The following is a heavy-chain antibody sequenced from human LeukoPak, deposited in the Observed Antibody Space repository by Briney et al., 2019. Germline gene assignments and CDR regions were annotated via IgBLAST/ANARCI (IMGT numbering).Heavy chain of an antibody. Sequence: ASVKVSCKVSGYTLTELSMHWVRQAPGKGLEWMGGFDPEDGETIYAQKFQGRVTMTEDTSTDTAYMELSSLRAEDTAVYYCARLVPDYYYYYMDVWGKGTTVTVSS. CDR1: GYTLTELS. CDR2: FDPEDGET. CDR3: ARLVPDYYYYYMDV. V-gene: IGHV1-24*01. J-gene: IGHJ6*03.